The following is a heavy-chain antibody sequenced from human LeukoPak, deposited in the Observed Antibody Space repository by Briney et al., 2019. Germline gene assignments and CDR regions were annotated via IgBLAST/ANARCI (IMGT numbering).Heavy chain of an antibody. CDR1: GYSISSGYY. Sequence: SETLSLTCTVSGYSISSGYYWGWIRQPPRKGLEWIGSIYHSGSTYYNPSLKSRVTISVDTSKNQFSLKLSSVTAADTAVYYCARDRYGWYSSSCWGQGTLVTVSS. D-gene: IGHD6-13*01. CDR3: ARDRYGWYSSSC. CDR2: IYHSGST. V-gene: IGHV4-38-2*02. J-gene: IGHJ4*02.